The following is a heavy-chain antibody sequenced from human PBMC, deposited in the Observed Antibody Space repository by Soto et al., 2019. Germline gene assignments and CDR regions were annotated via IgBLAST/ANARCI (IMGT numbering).Heavy chain of an antibody. Sequence: SETLSLTCTVSGGSISSGDYYWSWIRQPPGKGLEWIGYIYYSGSTYYNPSLKSRVTISVDTSKNQFSLKLSSVTAADTAVYYCARIYTKRFWSGYYYFDYWGQGTLVTVSS. J-gene: IGHJ4*02. CDR2: IYYSGST. CDR1: GGSISSGDYY. D-gene: IGHD3-3*01. V-gene: IGHV4-30-4*01. CDR3: ARIYTKRFWSGYYYFDY.